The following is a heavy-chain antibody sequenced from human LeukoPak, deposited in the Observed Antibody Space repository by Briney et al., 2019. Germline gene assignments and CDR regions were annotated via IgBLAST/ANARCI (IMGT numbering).Heavy chain of an antibody. CDR1: GYSFSSYW. CDR3: ARSPSGRRGGYYFDN. CDR2: IYPGDPDT. J-gene: IGHJ4*02. Sequence: GESLKISCKSSGYSFSSYWIGWVRQMPGKGLEWMGIIYPGDPDTRYSPSFQGQVNISADKSITTAYLQWSSLKVSDTAIYYCARSPSGRRGGYYFDNWGQGTLVTVSS. V-gene: IGHV5-51*01. D-gene: IGHD3-10*01.